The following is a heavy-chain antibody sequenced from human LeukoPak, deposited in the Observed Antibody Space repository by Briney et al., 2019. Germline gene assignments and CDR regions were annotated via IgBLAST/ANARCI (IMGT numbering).Heavy chain of an antibody. CDR2: VYPGDSES. CDR3: ARGAPFDY. V-gene: IGHV5-51*01. Sequence: GESLKISCKGSGFSFSKNWIGWVRQMPGKGLEWMGIVYPGDSESRYSPSFQGQVTISVDKSISTAYLQWSSLKASDTAMYYCARGAPFDYWGQGTLVTVSS. J-gene: IGHJ4*02. CDR1: GFSFSKNW.